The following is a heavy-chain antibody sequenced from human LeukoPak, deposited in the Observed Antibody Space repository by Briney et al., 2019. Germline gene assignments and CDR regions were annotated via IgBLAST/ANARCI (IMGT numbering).Heavy chain of an antibody. D-gene: IGHD6-25*01. J-gene: IGHJ5*02. CDR2: VYYSGSS. V-gene: IGHV4-59*12. CDR1: GGSIGSYS. Sequence: SETLSLTCTVSGGSIGSYSWNWIRQPPGKGLEWIGYVYYSGSSNYNPSLKSRVTMSLDRSRNQFSLQLTSVTAADTAVYYCAREAAGQWFDPWGQGTLVTVSS. CDR3: AREAAGQWFDP.